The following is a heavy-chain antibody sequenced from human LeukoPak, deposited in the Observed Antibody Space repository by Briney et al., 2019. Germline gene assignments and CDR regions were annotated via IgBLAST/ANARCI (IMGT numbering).Heavy chain of an antibody. Sequence: PGGSLRLSCAASGFTFSSYGMSWVRQPPGKGPEWIGEINHSGSTNYNPSLKSRVTISVDTSKNQFSLKLSSVTAADTAVYYCARGRIQLRQTMVRQYNWFDPWGQGTLVTVSS. J-gene: IGHJ5*02. D-gene: IGHD5-18*01. CDR1: GFTFSSYG. V-gene: IGHV4-34*01. CDR2: INHSGST. CDR3: ARGRIQLRQTMVRQYNWFDP.